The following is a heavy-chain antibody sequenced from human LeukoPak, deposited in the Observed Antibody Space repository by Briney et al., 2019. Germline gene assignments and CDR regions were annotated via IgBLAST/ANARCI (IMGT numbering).Heavy chain of an antibody. Sequence: GGSLRLSCVASGFTFSSYAMSWIRQAPGKGLEWVSYISSSGSTIYYADSVKGRFTISRDNAKNSLYLQMNSLRAEDTAVYYCARDIPDFWSGYYLDYWGQGTLVTVSS. CDR2: ISSSGSTI. D-gene: IGHD3-3*01. V-gene: IGHV3-11*01. CDR3: ARDIPDFWSGYYLDY. CDR1: GFTFSSYA. J-gene: IGHJ4*02.